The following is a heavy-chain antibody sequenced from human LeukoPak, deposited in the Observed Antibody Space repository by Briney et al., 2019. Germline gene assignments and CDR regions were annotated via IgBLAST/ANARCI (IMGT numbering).Heavy chain of an antibody. J-gene: IGHJ4*02. CDR1: GFTFSSYG. D-gene: IGHD3-9*01. V-gene: IGHV3-30*18. CDR2: ISYDGSNK. CDR3: AKDRPRLRYFDGTGGY. Sequence: GGSLRLSCAASGFTFSSYGMHWVRQAPGKGLEWVAVISYDGSNKYYADSVKGRFTISRDNSKNTLYLQMNSLRAEDTAVYYCAKDRPRLRYFDGTGGYWGQGTLVTVSS.